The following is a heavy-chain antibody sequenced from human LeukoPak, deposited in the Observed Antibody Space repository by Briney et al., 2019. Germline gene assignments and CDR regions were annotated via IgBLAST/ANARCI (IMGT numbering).Heavy chain of an antibody. V-gene: IGHV4-39*01. Sequence: SETLSLTCTVSGGSISSSSYYWGWIRQPPGKGLEWIGSIYYSGSTYYNPSLKSRVTISVDTSKNQFSLKLSSVTAADTAVYYCARLERYPPTRFDYWGQGTLVTVSS. CDR2: IYYSGST. CDR3: ARLERYPPTRFDY. D-gene: IGHD1-1*01. CDR1: GGSISSSSYY. J-gene: IGHJ4*02.